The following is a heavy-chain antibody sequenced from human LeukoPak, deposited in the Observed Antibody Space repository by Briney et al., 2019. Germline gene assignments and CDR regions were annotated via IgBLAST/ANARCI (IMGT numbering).Heavy chain of an antibody. D-gene: IGHD3-10*01. V-gene: IGHV3-23*01. Sequence: PGGSLRLSCGASGFTFSSYAMSWLPQAPGKALEWVSAISGSGGSTYYADSVKGRFTISRDNSKNTLYLQMNSLRAEDTAVYYCARGKAGWFGELLYYYYYGMDVWGQGTTVTVSS. CDR2: ISGSGGST. J-gene: IGHJ6*02. CDR3: ARGKAGWFGELLYYYYYGMDV. CDR1: GFTFSSYA.